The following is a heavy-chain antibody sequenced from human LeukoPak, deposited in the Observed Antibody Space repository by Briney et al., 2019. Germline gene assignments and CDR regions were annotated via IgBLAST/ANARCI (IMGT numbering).Heavy chain of an antibody. CDR2: IYYSGST. D-gene: IGHD3-22*01. V-gene: IGHV4-39*01. CDR3: ANWDSSGYYGIDY. Sequence: SETLSLTCTVSGGSISSGDYYWSWIRQPPGKGLEWIGSIYYSGSTYYNPSLKSRVTISVDTSKNQFSLKLGSVTAADTAVYYCANWDSSGYYGIDYWGQGTLVTVSS. J-gene: IGHJ4*02. CDR1: GGSISSGDYY.